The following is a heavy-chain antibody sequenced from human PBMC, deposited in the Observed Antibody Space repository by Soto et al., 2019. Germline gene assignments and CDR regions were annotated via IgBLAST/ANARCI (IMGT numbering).Heavy chain of an antibody. V-gene: IGHV3-30*18. CDR1: GFTFSSFG. CDR2: MSYDGSDK. CDR3: AKEGAWELLGDYLDY. Sequence: QVPLVESGGGVVQPGRSLRLSCAASGFTFSSFGMHWVRQAPGKGLEWVSLMSYDGSDKRYADSVKGRFTISRDNSKNTLFLQMNSLRPEDTAVYYCAKEGAWELLGDYLDYWGQGTLVTVSS. J-gene: IGHJ4*02. D-gene: IGHD1-26*01.